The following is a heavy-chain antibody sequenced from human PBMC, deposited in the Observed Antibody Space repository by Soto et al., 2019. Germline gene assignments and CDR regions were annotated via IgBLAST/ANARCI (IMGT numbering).Heavy chain of an antibody. V-gene: IGHV4-34*01. J-gene: IGHJ5*02. CDR3: ARQRRVVVAATRLAWLGP. D-gene: IGHD2-15*01. CDR2: INHSGST. CDR1: GGSFSGYY. Sequence: SETLALTCAVYGGSFSGYYWSWIRQPPGKGLEWIGEINHSGSTNYNPSLKSRVTISVDTSKNQFSLKLSSVTAADTAVYYCARQRRVVVAATRLAWLGPWGQGSLVTVSS.